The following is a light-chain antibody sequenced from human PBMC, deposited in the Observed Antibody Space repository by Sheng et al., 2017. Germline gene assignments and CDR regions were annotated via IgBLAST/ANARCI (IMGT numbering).Light chain of an antibody. CDR1: QSVNKN. V-gene: IGKV3-11*01. J-gene: IGKJ3*01. CDR2: DAS. CDR3: QYRGT. Sequence: EIVLTQSPATLSLSLGERATLSCRASQSVNKNLAWYQQKPGQAPRLLIYDASTRATGIPARFSGSGSGTDFTLIISNLEPEDFAVYYCQYRGTFGPGTTVDV.